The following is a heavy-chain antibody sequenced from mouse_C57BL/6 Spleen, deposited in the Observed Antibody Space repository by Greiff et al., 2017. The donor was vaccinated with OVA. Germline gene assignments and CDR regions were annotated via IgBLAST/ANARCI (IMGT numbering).Heavy chain of an antibody. CDR1: GYTFTSYW. V-gene: IGHV1-69*01. Sequence: QVQLKQSGAELVMPGASVKLSCKASGYTFTSYWMHWVKQRPGQGLEWIGEIDPSDSYTNYNQKFKGKFTLTVDKSSSTAYMQLSSLTSEDSAVYYCARGGNYYGSSYVYFDYWGQGTTLTVSS. CDR3: ARGGNYYGSSYVYFDY. J-gene: IGHJ2*01. CDR2: IDPSDSYT. D-gene: IGHD1-1*01.